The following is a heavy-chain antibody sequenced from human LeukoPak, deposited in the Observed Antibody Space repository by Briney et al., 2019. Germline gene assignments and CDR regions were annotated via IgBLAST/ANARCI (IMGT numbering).Heavy chain of an antibody. V-gene: IGHV3-21*01. CDR2: ISSSSDYI. CDR3: ARVELYGSGSPDDY. D-gene: IGHD3-10*01. J-gene: IGHJ4*02. CDR1: GFTFSTYT. Sequence: GGSLRLSCAASGFTFSTYTMNWVRQAPGKGLEWVSSISSSSDYIYYADSVKGRFTISRDNAKNSLYLQMNSLRAEDTAVYYCARVELYGSGSPDDYWGQGTLVTVSS.